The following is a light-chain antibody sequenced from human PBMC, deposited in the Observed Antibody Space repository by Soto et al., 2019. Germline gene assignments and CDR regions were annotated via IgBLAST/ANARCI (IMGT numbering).Light chain of an antibody. V-gene: IGKV3-20*01. CDR1: QSVSSRF. Sequence: EIVLTQSPGTLSLSPGERATLSCRASQSVSSRFLAWYQQKPGQAPRPLIYGASSRATGIPDRFSGSGSGTDFTLTIRRLEPEDFAVYYCQQYGSSPPYTFGQGTKLEI. J-gene: IGKJ2*01. CDR3: QQYGSSPPYT. CDR2: GAS.